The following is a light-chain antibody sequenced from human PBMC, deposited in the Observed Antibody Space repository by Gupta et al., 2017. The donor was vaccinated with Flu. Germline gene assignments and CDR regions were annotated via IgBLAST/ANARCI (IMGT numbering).Light chain of an antibody. Sequence: QSVLTQPPSASGTPGKRVPISCSGSYSNIGRNFVYWYQQLPGAAPNPLIFKNNQRPSGVPDRFSGSKSGTSASLAISGLRSEDEADYYCATWDDNLSAWVFGGGTKLTVL. CDR3: ATWDDNLSAWV. J-gene: IGLJ3*02. CDR1: YSNIGRNF. CDR2: KNN. V-gene: IGLV1-47*01.